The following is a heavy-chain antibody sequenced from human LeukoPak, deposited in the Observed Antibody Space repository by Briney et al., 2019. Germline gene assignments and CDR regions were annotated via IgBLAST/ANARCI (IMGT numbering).Heavy chain of an antibody. J-gene: IGHJ4*02. CDR2: ISSSGSNI. CDR1: VFTFSSYE. CDR3: ARGLSSGWAFDY. D-gene: IGHD6-19*01. Sequence: GSLRLSCAASVFTFSSYEMNWVRQDPGQGLEWASYISSSGSNIYYADSVKGRFTISRDNAKNSLYLQMNSLRAEDTAVYYCARGLSSGWAFDYWGQGTLVTVSS. V-gene: IGHV3-48*03.